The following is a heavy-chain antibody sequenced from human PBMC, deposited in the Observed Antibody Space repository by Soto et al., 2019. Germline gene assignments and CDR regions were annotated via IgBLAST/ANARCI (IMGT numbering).Heavy chain of an antibody. D-gene: IGHD4-4*01. J-gene: IGHJ4*02. Sequence: GESLKISCKGSGYTFTSYWIGWVRQMPGKGLEWMGIIYPGDSDTRYSPSFQGQVTISADKSISTAYLQWSSLKASDTAMYYCARHPPTVTGYFDYWGQGTLVTVSS. V-gene: IGHV5-51*01. CDR1: GYTFTSYW. CDR3: ARHPPTVTGYFDY. CDR2: IYPGDSDT.